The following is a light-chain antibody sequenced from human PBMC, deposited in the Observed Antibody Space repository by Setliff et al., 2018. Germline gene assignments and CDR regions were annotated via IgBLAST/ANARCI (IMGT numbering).Light chain of an antibody. CDR2: EVS. J-gene: IGLJ1*01. CDR1: SSDVGGYKY. V-gene: IGLV2-8*01. CDR3: SSYAVSNNGLV. Sequence: QSALTQPPSASGSPGQSVTISCTGSSSDVGGYKYVSWYQQHPGKAPKLMIYEVSKRPSGVPDRFSGSKSGNTASLTVSGLQAEDEADYYCSSYAVSNNGLVFGTGTKV.